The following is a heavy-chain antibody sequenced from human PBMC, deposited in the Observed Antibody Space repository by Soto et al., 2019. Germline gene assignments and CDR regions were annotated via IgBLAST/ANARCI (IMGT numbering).Heavy chain of an antibody. Sequence: QVQLVQSGAEVKKPGASVKVSCKASGYTFTSYDINWVRQATGQGLEWMGWMNPNSGNTGYAQKFQGRVTMTRNTSISTAYMELSSLRSEDTAVYYCARGPPKLRFLDGSAFDIWGQGTMVTVSS. CDR3: ARGPPKLRFLDGSAFDI. CDR1: GYTFTSYD. V-gene: IGHV1-8*01. J-gene: IGHJ3*02. CDR2: MNPNSGNT. D-gene: IGHD3-3*01.